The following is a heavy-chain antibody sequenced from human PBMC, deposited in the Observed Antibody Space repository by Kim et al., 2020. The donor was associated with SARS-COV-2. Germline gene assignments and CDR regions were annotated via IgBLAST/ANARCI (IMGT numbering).Heavy chain of an antibody. CDR3: ARDMNPTVYDY. D-gene: IGHD4-4*01. J-gene: IGHJ4*02. CDR2: KT. Sequence: KTKYSPKFQGRVTINRDTAANTATMDLSSLTSEDTAIYYCARDMNPTVYDYWGQGTLVTVSS. V-gene: IGHV1-3*01.